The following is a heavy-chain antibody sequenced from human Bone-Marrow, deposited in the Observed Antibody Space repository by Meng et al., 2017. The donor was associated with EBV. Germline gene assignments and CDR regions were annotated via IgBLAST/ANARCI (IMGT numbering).Heavy chain of an antibody. V-gene: IGHV4-4*03. Sequence: QLHAHDSRYRVPKPPWPLSRARAVPGGAISSRNWWTCLPHPHGKVLAWIGEIYHSGSTNYHPSLKSRLTISVDESKNQFSLEVKSVTAADTAVYYCARAGISPAGTWGSWLDPWGQGTLVTVSS. D-gene: IGHD6-13*01. CDR1: GGAISSRNW. CDR3: ARAGISPAGTWGSWLDP. J-gene: IGHJ5*02. CDR2: IYHSGST.